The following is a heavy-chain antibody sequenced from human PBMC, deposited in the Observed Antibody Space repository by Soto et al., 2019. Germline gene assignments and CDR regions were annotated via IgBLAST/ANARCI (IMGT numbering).Heavy chain of an antibody. CDR3: ALDIAVAGYYFDY. Sequence: QVQLVQSGAEVKKPGASVKVSCKASGYTFTSYGISWVRQAPGQGLEWMGWISAYNGNTNYAQKLQGRVTMTTDKSTSTAYMELRSVRSDGTAVYYCALDIAVAGYYFDYWGQGTLVTVSS. CDR2: ISAYNGNT. V-gene: IGHV1-18*04. J-gene: IGHJ4*02. CDR1: GYTFTSYG. D-gene: IGHD6-19*01.